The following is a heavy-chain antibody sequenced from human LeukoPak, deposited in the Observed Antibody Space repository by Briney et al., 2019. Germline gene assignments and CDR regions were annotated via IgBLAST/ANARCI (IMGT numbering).Heavy chain of an antibody. D-gene: IGHD2-15*01. J-gene: IGHJ4*02. CDR2: IKQDGSEK. CDR1: GFTFSSYW. Sequence: GGSLRLSCAASGFTFSSYWMSRVRQAPGKGLEWVANIKQDGSEKYYVDSVKGRFTISRDNAKNSLYLQMNSLRAEDTVVYYCASKKWSPTSFDYWGQGTLVTVSS. CDR3: ASKKWSPTSFDY. V-gene: IGHV3-7*01.